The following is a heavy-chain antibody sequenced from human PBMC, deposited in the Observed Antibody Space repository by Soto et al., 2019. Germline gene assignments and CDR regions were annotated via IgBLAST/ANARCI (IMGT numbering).Heavy chain of an antibody. J-gene: IGHJ4*02. V-gene: IGHV4-34*01. CDR2: INHSGST. Sequence: SETLSLTCAVYGGSFSGYYWSWIRQPPGKGLEWIGEINHSGSTNYNPSLKSRVTISVDTSKNQFSLKLSSVTAADTAVYYCARAPKSASIEGVVPAAGNGYFDYWGQGALVTVSS. CDR1: GGSFSGYY. D-gene: IGHD2-2*01. CDR3: ARAPKSASIEGVVPAAGNGYFDY.